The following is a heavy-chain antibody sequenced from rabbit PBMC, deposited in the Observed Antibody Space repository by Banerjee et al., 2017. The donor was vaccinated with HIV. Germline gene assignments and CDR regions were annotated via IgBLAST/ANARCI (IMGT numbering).Heavy chain of an antibody. CDR2: IYAGGTAYT. J-gene: IGHJ4*01. D-gene: IGHD4-1*01. CDR3: ARDLAGVIGWNFNL. CDR1: GFSFSSGYW. Sequence: QEQLEESGGDLVKPEGSLTLTCTASGFSFSSGYWICWVRQAPGKGLEWIACIYAGGTAYTHYASWAKGRFTISRTSSTTVTLQMTSLTAADTATYFCARDLAGVIGWNFNLWGQGTLVTVS. V-gene: IGHV1S45*01.